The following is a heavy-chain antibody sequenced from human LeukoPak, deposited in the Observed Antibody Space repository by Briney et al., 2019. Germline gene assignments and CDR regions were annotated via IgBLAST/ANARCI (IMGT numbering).Heavy chain of an antibody. CDR1: GYTFTSYD. D-gene: IGHD6-13*01. CDR2: INPNSGGT. V-gene: IGHV1-2*02. J-gene: IGHJ5*02. Sequence: GASVKVSCKASGYTFTSYDINWVRQAPGQGLEWMGWINPNSGGTNYAQKFQGRVTMTRDTSISTAYTELSRLRSDDTAVYYCARDVTTVWQAAGRQGNWFDPWGQGTLVTVSS. CDR3: ARDVTTVWQAAGRQGNWFDP.